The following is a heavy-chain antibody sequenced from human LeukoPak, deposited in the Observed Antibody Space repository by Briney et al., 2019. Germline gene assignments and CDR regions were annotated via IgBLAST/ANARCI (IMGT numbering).Heavy chain of an antibody. CDR3: ARIPIAAAGLYYFDY. D-gene: IGHD6-13*01. V-gene: IGHV4-34*01. CDR1: GFTFSSYA. Sequence: GSLRLSCAASGFTFSSYAMSWVRQAPGKGLEWIGEINHSGSTNYNPSLKSRVTISVDTSKNQFSLKLSSVTAADTAVYYCARIPIAAAGLYYFDYWGQGTLVTVSS. J-gene: IGHJ4*02. CDR2: INHSGST.